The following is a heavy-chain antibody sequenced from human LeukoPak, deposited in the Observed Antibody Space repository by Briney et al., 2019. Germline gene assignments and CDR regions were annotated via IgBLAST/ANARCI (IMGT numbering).Heavy chain of an antibody. D-gene: IGHD3-22*01. CDR2: IYYTGNT. V-gene: IGHV4-31*03. Sequence: SETLSLTCTVSGASISSDAYFWSWIRQHPGKGLEWLGYIYYTGNTAPNPSLRSRLTISRDTSKNQFSLSVTSVTAADTAVYYCAGGPAYLDSVPDSWGQGTLVTVSS. CDR1: GASISSDAYF. CDR3: AGGPAYLDSVPDS. J-gene: IGHJ4*02.